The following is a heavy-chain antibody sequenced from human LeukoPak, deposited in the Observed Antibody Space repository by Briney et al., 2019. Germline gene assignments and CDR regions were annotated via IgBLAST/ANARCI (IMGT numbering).Heavy chain of an antibody. J-gene: IGHJ4*02. CDR2: ISGSGGST. V-gene: IGHV3-23*01. D-gene: IGHD6-19*01. CDR1: GFTFSSYA. Sequence: GGSLRLSCAASGFTFSSYAMSWVRQAPGKGLEWVSAISGSGGSTYYADSVKGRFTISRDNSKNTLYLQMNSLRAEDTAVYYCAITRGDTGHSSGPYFDYWGQGTLVNVSS. CDR3: AITRGDTGHSSGPYFDY.